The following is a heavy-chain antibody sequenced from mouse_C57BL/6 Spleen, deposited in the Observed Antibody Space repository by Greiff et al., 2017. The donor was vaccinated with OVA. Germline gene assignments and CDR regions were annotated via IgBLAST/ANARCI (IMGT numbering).Heavy chain of an antibody. J-gene: IGHJ4*01. CDR2: FYPGSGSI. V-gene: IGHV1-62-2*01. Sequence: VKLMESGAELVKPGASVKLSCKASGYTFTEYTIHWVKQRSGQGLEWIGWFYPGSGSIKYNEKFKDKATLTADKSSSTVYMELSRLTSEDSAVYFCARHEGGGYAMDYWGQGTSVTVSS. CDR1: GYTFTEYT. CDR3: ARHEGGGYAMDY.